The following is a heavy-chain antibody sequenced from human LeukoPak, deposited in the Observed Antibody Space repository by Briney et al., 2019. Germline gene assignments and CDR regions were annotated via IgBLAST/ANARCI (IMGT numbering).Heavy chain of an antibody. CDR3: AQGYSSGWYRY. J-gene: IGHJ4*02. CDR2: IDVSGDTT. Sequence: PGGSLRLSCAVSGFSISNYGMSWVRQAPGKGLEWVSAIDVSGDTTYYADSVKGRFIISRDNSKNTLYVQMNSLRAEDTAVYYCAQGYSSGWYRYWGQGTLVTVSS. V-gene: IGHV3-23*01. CDR1: GFSISNYG. D-gene: IGHD6-19*01.